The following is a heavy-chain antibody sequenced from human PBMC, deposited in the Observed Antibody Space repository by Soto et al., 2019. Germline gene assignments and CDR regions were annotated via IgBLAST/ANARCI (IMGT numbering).Heavy chain of an antibody. CDR2: IYYSGST. CDR1: GGSISSGGYY. CDR3: ARDANYYDSSGYGGNWFDP. V-gene: IGHV4-31*03. D-gene: IGHD3-22*01. Sequence: QVQLQESGPGLVKPSQTLSLTCTVSGGSISSGGYYWSWIRQHPGKGLEWIGYIYYSGSTYYNPSLKSRVTISVDTSKNQFSLKLSSVTAADTAVYYCARDANYYDSSGYGGNWFDPWGQGTLVTVSS. J-gene: IGHJ5*02.